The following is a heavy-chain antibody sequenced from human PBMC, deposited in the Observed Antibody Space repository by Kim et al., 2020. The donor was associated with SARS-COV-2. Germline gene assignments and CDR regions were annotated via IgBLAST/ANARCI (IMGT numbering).Heavy chain of an antibody. CDR3: VKEDGYCGGDCYIYYYYYGMDV. J-gene: IGHJ6*02. CDR1: GFTFSSYA. CDR2: ISSNGGST. Sequence: GGSLRLSCSASGFTFSSYAMHWVRQAPGKGLEYVSAISSNGGSTYYADSVKGRFTISRDNSKNTLYLQMSSLRAEDTAVYYCVKEDGYCGGDCYIYYYYYGMDVWGQGTTVTVSS. D-gene: IGHD2-21*02. V-gene: IGHV3-64D*06.